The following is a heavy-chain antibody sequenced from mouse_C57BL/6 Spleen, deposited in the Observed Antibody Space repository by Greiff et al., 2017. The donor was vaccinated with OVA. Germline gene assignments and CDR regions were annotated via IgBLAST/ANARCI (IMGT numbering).Heavy chain of an antibody. CDR2: ISSGGSYT. CDR1: GFTFSSYG. D-gene: IGHD1-1*01. Sequence: EVHLVESGGDLVKPGGSLKLSCAASGFTFSSYGMSWVRQTPDKRLEWVATISSGGSYTYYPDSVKGRFTISRDNAKNTLYLQMSSLKSEDTAMYYCAREGLLSLTYFDVWGTGTTVTVSS. J-gene: IGHJ1*03. CDR3: AREGLLSLTYFDV. V-gene: IGHV5-6*01.